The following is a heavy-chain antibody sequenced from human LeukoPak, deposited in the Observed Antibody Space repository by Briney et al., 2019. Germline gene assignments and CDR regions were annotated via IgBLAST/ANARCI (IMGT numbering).Heavy chain of an antibody. CDR3: ARGYSNLYYYYYMDV. D-gene: IGHD4-11*01. J-gene: IGHJ6*03. CDR1: GYTFTNYD. Sequence: ASVKVSCKTSGYTFTNYDINWVRQATGQGLEWMGWMNPNSGNTGYAQKFQGRVTITRNTSISTAYMELSSLRSEDTAVYYCARGYSNLYYYYYMDVWGKGTTVTVSS. V-gene: IGHV1-8*03. CDR2: MNPNSGNT.